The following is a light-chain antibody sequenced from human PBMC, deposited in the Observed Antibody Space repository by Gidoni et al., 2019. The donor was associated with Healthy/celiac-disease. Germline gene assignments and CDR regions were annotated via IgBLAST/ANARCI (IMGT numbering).Light chain of an antibody. CDR2: DAS. CDR3: QQFNSYPST. CDR1: QGISSA. J-gene: IGKJ2*02. V-gene: IGKV1-13*02. Sequence: AIKFTQTPSSQSAAVGDRVTSTCRASQGISSALAWYQQKPGKAPKLLIYDASSLESGVPSRFSGSGSGTDFTLTISSLQPEDFATYYCQQFNSYPSTFGQGTKLEIK.